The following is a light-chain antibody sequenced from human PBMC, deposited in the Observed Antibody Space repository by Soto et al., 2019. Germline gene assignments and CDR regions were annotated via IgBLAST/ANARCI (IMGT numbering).Light chain of an antibody. CDR1: SSNIGSNT. J-gene: IGLJ1*01. V-gene: IGLV1-44*01. Sequence: QSVLTQPPSASVTPGQRVTSSCSGSSSNIGSNTVNWYQQLPGTAPKLLIYSNNQRPSGVPDRFSGSKSGTSASLAISGRQSEDEADYYCAAWDDSLNSYVFGTGTKVTVL. CDR2: SNN. CDR3: AAWDDSLNSYV.